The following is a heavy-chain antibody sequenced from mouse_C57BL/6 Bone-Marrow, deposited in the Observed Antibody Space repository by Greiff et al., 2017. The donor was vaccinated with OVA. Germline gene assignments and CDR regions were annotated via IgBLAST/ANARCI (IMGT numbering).Heavy chain of an antibody. V-gene: IGHV1-55*01. J-gene: IGHJ4*01. CDR2: IYPGSGST. CDR3: ARRGFWDPHYYAMDY. Sequence: QVQLQQSGAELVKPGASVKMSCKASGYTFTSYWITWVKQRPGQGLEWIGDIYPGSGSTNYNEKFKSKATLTVDTSSSTAYMQLSSLTSEDSAVYYCARRGFWDPHYYAMDYWGQGTSVTVSS. D-gene: IGHD4-1*01. CDR1: GYTFTSYW.